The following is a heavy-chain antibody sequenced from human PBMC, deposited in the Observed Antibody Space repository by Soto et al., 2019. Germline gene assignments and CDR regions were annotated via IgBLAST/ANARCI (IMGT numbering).Heavy chain of an antibody. CDR3: ARQIYDSDTGPNFQYYFDS. D-gene: IGHD3-22*01. J-gene: IGHJ4*02. CDR1: GYSFAGYW. Sequence: PGESLKISCKGSGYSFAGYWITWVRQKPGKGLEWMGRIDPSDSQTYYSPSFRGHVTISATKSVTTVFLQWSSLRASDTAMYYCARQIYDSDTGPNFQYYFDSWGQGTPVTVSS. CDR2: IDPSDSQT. V-gene: IGHV5-10-1*01.